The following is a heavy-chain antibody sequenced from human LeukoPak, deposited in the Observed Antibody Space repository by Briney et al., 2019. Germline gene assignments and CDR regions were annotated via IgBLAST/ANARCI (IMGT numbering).Heavy chain of an antibody. V-gene: IGHV4-39*07. J-gene: IGHJ5*02. CDR3: ATEFYDFLSGESRFDP. D-gene: IGHD3-9*01. CDR1: GDSIDSVSYY. Sequence: PSETLSLTCSVSGDSIDSVSYYWGWIRQAPGKGPEWIASIDYSGRTFYNPSLRSRVTISVDTSNNDFSLNLTSVTAADTAVYYCATEFYDFLSGESRFDPWGQGGLVTVS. CDR2: IDYSGRT.